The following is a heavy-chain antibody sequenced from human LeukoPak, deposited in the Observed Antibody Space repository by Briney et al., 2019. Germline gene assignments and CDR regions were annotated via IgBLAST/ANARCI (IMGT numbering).Heavy chain of an antibody. Sequence: GGSLRLSCAASGLTFSSYWMHWVRQVPGKGLVWVSRINSDGSSTSYADSVKGRFTISRDNAKNTLYLQMNSLRAEDTAVYYCASPYYYDSSGYLHYWGQGTLVTVSS. CDR1: GLTFSSYW. D-gene: IGHD3-22*01. CDR2: INSDGSST. V-gene: IGHV3-74*01. CDR3: ASPYYYDSSGYLHY. J-gene: IGHJ4*02.